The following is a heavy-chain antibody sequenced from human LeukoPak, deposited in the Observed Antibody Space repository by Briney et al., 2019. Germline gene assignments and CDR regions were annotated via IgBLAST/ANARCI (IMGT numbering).Heavy chain of an antibody. CDR3: ARDHTPGGLENWFDP. CDR1: GGSISSGSYY. V-gene: IGHV4-61*02. Sequence: SQTLSLTCTVSGGSISSGSYYWSWIRQPAGKGLEWIGRIYTSGSTNYNPSLKSRVTISVGTSKNQFSLKLSSVTAADTAVYYCARDHTPGGLENWFDPWGQGTLVTVSS. J-gene: IGHJ5*02. D-gene: IGHD2-8*02. CDR2: IYTSGST.